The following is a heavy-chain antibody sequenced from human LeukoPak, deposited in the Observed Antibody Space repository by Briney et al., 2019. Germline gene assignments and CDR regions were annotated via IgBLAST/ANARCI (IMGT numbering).Heavy chain of an antibody. V-gene: IGHV3-30*18. CDR1: GFTFSSSD. CDR2: ISYDGSDK. Sequence: GRSLRLSCAASGFTFSSSDIHWVRQAPGKGLEWVAFISYDGSDKYYAESVKGRFTVSRDNSKHTLYLQTNSLRVEDTAVYYCAKDRGWCFEYWGQGTLVTVSS. CDR3: AKDRGWCFEY. D-gene: IGHD6-19*01. J-gene: IGHJ4*02.